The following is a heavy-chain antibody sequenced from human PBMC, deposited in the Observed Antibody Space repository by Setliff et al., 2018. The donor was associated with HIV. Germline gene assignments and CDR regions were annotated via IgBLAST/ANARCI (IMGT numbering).Heavy chain of an antibody. V-gene: IGHV1-24*01. Sequence: ATVKVSCKISGYTLTELSIHWVRQAPGKGLEWMANFDPEDGETFYAQKFQGRLTMTEDTSTDTAYMELSSLRSDDTAMYYCARAGGLRMDRGVVSDYWGQGTLVTVSS. J-gene: IGHJ4*02. D-gene: IGHD3-10*01. CDR2: FDPEDGET. CDR3: ARAGGLRMDRGVVSDY. CDR1: GYTLTELS.